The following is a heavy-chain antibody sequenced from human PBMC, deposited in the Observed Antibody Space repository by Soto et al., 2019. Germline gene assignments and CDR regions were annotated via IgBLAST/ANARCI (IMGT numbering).Heavy chain of an antibody. J-gene: IGHJ4*02. D-gene: IGHD1-1*01. CDR2: ISGDGSSR. CDR3: ARRDWNGGYCDL. Sequence: EVQLVESGGGLVQPGGSLRLSCAASGFTFSNYWMHWVRQVPGKGLVWVSGISGDGSSRHYAGFAEGRFTISRDNAKNTVYLQMNSLSVEDTAVYYCARRDWNGGYCDLWGQGILVTVSP. CDR1: GFTFSNYW. V-gene: IGHV3-74*01.